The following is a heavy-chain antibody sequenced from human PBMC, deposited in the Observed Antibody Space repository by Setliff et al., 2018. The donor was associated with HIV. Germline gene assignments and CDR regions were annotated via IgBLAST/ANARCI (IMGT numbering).Heavy chain of an antibody. CDR2: LYYSGST. J-gene: IGHJ3*01. D-gene: IGHD5-12*01. V-gene: IGHV4-59*01. CDR1: GASIRSYY. CDR3: ARIPWVATLWGGAFDL. Sequence: SETLSLTCIVSGASIRSYYWAWIRQSPGRGLQYLGHLYYSGSTNYNPSLKSRITKSMDTSKNQFSLQLSSVTAADTAVYYCARIPWVATLWGGAFDLWGHGTMVTVSS.